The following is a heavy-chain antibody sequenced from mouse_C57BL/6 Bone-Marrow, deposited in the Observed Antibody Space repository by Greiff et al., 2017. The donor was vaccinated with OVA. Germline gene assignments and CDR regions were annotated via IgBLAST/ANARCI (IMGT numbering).Heavy chain of an antibody. CDR3: ASRYYGMDY. Sequence: QVQLQQPGAELVMPGASVKLSCKASGYTFTSYWMHWVKQRPGQGLEWIGEIDPSDSYTNYNQKFKGKSTLTVDKSSSTAYLQLSSLTSEDSAVYCGASRYYGMDYWGQGTTRTVSS. D-gene: IGHD1-1*02. V-gene: IGHV1-69*01. J-gene: IGHJ2*01. CDR2: IDPSDSYT. CDR1: GYTFTSYW.